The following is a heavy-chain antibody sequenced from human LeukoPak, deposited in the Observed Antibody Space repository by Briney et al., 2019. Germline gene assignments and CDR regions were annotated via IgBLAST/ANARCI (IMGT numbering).Heavy chain of an antibody. D-gene: IGHD2-2*01. J-gene: IGHJ3*02. CDR3: AKRPDCSSTSCPNI. V-gene: IGHV3-23*01. CDR2: ISGSGGST. CDR1: GFTFISYA. Sequence: GGSLRLSCAASGFTFISYAMSWVRQAPGKGLQWVSAISGSGGSTYYADSVKGRFTISRDNSKNTLYLQMNSLRAEDTAVYYCAKRPDCSSTSCPNIWGQGTMVTVSS.